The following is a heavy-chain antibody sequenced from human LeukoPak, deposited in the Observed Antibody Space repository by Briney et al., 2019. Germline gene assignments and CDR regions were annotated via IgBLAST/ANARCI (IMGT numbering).Heavy chain of an antibody. J-gene: IGHJ4*02. CDR1: GFTSSSYW. CDR2: IKHDGSER. CDR3: AAGSGWSIEY. Sequence: PGGSPRLSCAASGFTSSSYWMSWVRQAPGKGLEWVANIKHDGSERNYMESVKGRFTISRDNANNSLHLQMNNLRAEDTAVYYCAAGSGWSIEYWGQGTLVTVSS. V-gene: IGHV3-7*03. D-gene: IGHD6-19*01.